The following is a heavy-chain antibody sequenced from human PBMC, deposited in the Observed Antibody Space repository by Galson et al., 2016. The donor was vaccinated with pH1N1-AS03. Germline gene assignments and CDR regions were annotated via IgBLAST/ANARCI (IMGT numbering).Heavy chain of an antibody. V-gene: IGHV1-3*01. J-gene: IGHJ4*02. D-gene: IGHD3-22*01. CDR3: ASTNYYHSSGDY. Sequence: SVKVSCKASGYTFTNYAVHWVRQAPGQRLEWMGWINADNTDTKYSQKFQDRVTITRDTFATTAYMELSSLRSEDTAVHYCASTNYYHSSGDYWGREPWSPSPQ. CDR2: INADNTDT. CDR1: GYTFTNYA.